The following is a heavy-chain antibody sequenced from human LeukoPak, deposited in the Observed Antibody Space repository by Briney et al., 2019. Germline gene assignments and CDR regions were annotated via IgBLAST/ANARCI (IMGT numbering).Heavy chain of an antibody. D-gene: IGHD2-15*01. Sequence: SETLSLTCTVSGGSISSSSYYWGWIRQPPGKGLEWIGSIYYSGSTYYNPSLKSRVTISVDTSKNQFSLKLSSVTAADTAVYYCARGTPTGVGYCSGGSCYSTSFDYWGQGTLVTVSS. CDR3: ARGTPTGVGYCSGGSCYSTSFDY. J-gene: IGHJ4*02. V-gene: IGHV4-39*01. CDR1: GGSISSSSYY. CDR2: IYYSGST.